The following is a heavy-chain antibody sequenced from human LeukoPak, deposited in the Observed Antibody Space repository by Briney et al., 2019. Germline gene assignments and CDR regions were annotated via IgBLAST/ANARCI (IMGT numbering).Heavy chain of an antibody. J-gene: IGHJ4*02. CDR3: ARVLGSPYYYDSSAYLDY. CDR1: TYTFTSYG. D-gene: IGHD3-22*01. V-gene: IGHV1-18*01. CDR2: ISAYNGNT. Sequence: ASAKVSCKASTYTFTSYGISWVRQAPGQGLEWMGWISAYNGNTNYAQKLQGRVTMTTDASTSTAYMELRSLRSDDTAVYYCARVLGSPYYYDSSAYLDYWGQGTLATVSS.